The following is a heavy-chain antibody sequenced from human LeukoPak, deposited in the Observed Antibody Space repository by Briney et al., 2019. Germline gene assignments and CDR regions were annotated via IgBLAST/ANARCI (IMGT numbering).Heavy chain of an antibody. CDR1: GFTFSSYS. Sequence: SGGSLRLSCAASGFTFSSYSMNWVRQAPGKGLEWVSYISSSSSTIYYADSVKGRFTISRDNAKNSLYLQMNSLRAEDTAVYYCARTFGGVIVTDFDYWGQGTLVTVSS. V-gene: IGHV3-48*01. CDR2: ISSSSSTI. CDR3: ARTFGGVIVTDFDY. J-gene: IGHJ4*02. D-gene: IGHD3-16*02.